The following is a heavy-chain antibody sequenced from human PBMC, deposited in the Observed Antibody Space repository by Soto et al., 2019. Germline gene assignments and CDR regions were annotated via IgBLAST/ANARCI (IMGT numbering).Heavy chain of an antibody. CDR1: GFTFSSYA. J-gene: IGHJ6*02. CDR2: ISYDGSNK. V-gene: IGHV3-30-3*01. D-gene: IGHD2-2*01. Sequence: GGSLRLSCAASGFTFSSYAMHWVRQAPGKGPERVAVISYDGSNKYYADSVKGRFTISRDNSKNTLYLQMNSLRAEDTAVYYCAREKYCSSTSCYHGYGMDVWGQGTTVTVSS. CDR3: AREKYCSSTSCYHGYGMDV.